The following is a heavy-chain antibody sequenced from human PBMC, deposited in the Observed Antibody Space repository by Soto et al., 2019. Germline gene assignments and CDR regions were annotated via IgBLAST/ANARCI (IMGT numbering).Heavy chain of an antibody. CDR3: ASSGERSYDSSGYYYDNWFDP. V-gene: IGHV3-30-3*01. Sequence: PVGSLRLSCAASGFTFSSYAMHWVRQAPGKGLEWAAVISYDGSNKYYADSVKGRFTISRDNSKNTLYLQMNSLRAEDTAVYYCASSGERSYDSSGYYYDNWFDPWGQGTLVTVSS. D-gene: IGHD3-22*01. J-gene: IGHJ5*02. CDR2: ISYDGSNK. CDR1: GFTFSSYA.